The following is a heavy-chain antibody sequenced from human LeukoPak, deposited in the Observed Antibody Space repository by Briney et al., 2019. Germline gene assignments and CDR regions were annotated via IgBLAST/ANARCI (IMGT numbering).Heavy chain of an antibody. CDR1: GYSFTSYW. CDR3: ARLNGYIHYYYYDMDV. J-gene: IGHJ6*03. D-gene: IGHD5-24*01. V-gene: IGHV5-51*01. CDR2: FYPGDSAT. Sequence: GESLKISCKGSGYSFTSYWIGWVRQMPGKGLDWIGIFYPGDSATRYSPSFQGQVTIPADKPISTAYLQWSSLKDSDTAMYYCARLNGYIHYYYYDMDVWGKGTTVTVSS.